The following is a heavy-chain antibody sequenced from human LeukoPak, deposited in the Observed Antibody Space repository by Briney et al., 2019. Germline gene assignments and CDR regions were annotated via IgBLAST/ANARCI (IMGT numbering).Heavy chain of an antibody. V-gene: IGHV1-18*01. CDR2: ISAYNGNT. D-gene: IGHD4-23*01. Sequence: GASVKVSCKASGYTFTRYDINWVRQAPGQGLEWMGWISAYNGNTNYAQKLQGRVTMTTDTSTSTAYMELRSLRSDDTAVYYCARPSHVGNLNRFDPWGQGTLVTVST. J-gene: IGHJ5*02. CDR3: ARPSHVGNLNRFDP. CDR1: GYTFTRYD.